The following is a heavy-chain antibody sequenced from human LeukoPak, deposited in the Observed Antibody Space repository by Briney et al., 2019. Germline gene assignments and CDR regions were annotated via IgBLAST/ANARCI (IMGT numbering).Heavy chain of an antibody. Sequence: GGSLRLSCAASGLTFSDFWMHWVRQPPGKGLVWVALVKGDGRTTIYADSVKGRFTISRDNAKNTLYLQMNSLRADNSGVYYCATGHSYGYDYWGQGVLVTVSS. CDR1: GLTFSDFW. V-gene: IGHV3-74*01. D-gene: IGHD5-18*01. J-gene: IGHJ4*02. CDR2: VKGDGRTT. CDR3: ATGHSYGYDY.